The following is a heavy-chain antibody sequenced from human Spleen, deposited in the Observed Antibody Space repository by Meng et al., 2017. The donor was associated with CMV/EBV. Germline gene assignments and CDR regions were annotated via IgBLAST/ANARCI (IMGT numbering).Heavy chain of an antibody. CDR3: ARDAVVAPAALRTFYYYGMDV. CDR2: IKEDGSER. J-gene: IGHJ6*02. CDR1: GFTFSTYW. V-gene: IGHV3-7*01. D-gene: IGHD2-2*02. Sequence: GESLKISCAASGFTFSTYWMSWVRQAPGKGLEWVANIKEDGSERYYVYSAKGRFTISRDNAKNSLYLQMNSLRADDTAVYYCARDAVVAPAALRTFYYYGMDVWGQGSTVTVSS.